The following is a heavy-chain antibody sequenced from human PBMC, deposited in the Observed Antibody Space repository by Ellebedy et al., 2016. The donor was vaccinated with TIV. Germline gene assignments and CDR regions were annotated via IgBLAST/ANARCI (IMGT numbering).Heavy chain of an antibody. Sequence: MPSETLSLTCTVSGGSISSTSYYWGWIRQPPGKGLEWIGSIYSSGTTYYNPSSESRVTISVDPSKNQFSLKLTSVTAADTAVYYCARGARSWGRFDYWGQGTLVTVSS. D-gene: IGHD3-16*01. V-gene: IGHV4-39*07. CDR3: ARGARSWGRFDY. CDR2: IYSSGTT. J-gene: IGHJ4*02. CDR1: GGSISSTSYY.